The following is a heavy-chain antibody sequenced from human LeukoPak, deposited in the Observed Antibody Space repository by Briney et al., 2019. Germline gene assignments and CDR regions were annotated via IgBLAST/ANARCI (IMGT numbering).Heavy chain of an antibody. J-gene: IGHJ4*02. CDR1: GFTFSDYS. V-gene: IGHV3-21*01. D-gene: IGHD6-19*01. CDR2: ISSSSSYI. Sequence: GESLRLSCAASGFTFSDYSMNWVRQAPGKGLEWVSSISSSSSYIFYADSVRGRFSISRDNSKNTLYLQMNSLRAEDTAVYYCAKLGLSIAVAGTVDYWGQGTLVTVSS. CDR3: AKLGLSIAVAGTVDY.